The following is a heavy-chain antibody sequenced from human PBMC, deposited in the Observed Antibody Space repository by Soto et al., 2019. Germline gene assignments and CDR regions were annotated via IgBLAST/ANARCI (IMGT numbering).Heavy chain of an antibody. J-gene: IGHJ4*02. CDR3: AGGGNYDDSGEREF. CDR2: SRDKVHNYIT. D-gene: IGHD4-17*01. Sequence: EVHLVESGGGLVEPGGSLRLSCAASGFTFSDHYMDWVRQAPGKGLEWVGRSRDKVHNYITEYAVSVKGRFTISRDDSKNALYLQMSSLKIEDTAVYYCAGGGNYDDSGEREFWGQGTLVTVSS. CDR1: GFTFSDHY. V-gene: IGHV3-72*01.